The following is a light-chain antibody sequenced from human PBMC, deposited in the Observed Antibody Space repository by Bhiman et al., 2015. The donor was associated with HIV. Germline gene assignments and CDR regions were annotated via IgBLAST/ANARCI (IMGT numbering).Light chain of an antibody. V-gene: IGLV3-19*01. CDR1: SLRSYY. CDR3: NSRDSSGYHWV. J-gene: IGLJ3*02. Sequence: SSELTQDPAVSVALGQTVRITCQGDSLRSYYATWYQQKPGQAPILVIYAKNNRPSGIPDRFSGSLSGNTASLTITGAQAEDEADYYCNSRDSSGYHWVFGGGTKLTVL. CDR2: AKN.